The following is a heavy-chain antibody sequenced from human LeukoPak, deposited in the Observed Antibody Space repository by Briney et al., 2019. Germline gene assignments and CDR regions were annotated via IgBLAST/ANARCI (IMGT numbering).Heavy chain of an antibody. D-gene: IGHD2-2*01. Sequence: SETLSLTCAVYGGSFSGYYWSWIRQPPGKGLEWIGEINHSGSTNYNPALKSRVTISVDTSKNQFSLKLSSVTAADTAVYYCARGHCSSTSCYVYDYWGQGTLVTVSS. CDR2: INHSGST. CDR1: GGSFSGYY. J-gene: IGHJ4*02. V-gene: IGHV4-34*01. CDR3: ARGHCSSTSCYVYDY.